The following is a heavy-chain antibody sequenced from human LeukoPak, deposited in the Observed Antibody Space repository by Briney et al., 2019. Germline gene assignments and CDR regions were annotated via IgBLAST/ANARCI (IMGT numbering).Heavy chain of an antibody. D-gene: IGHD2-21*01. CDR2: INPNSGGT. V-gene: IGHV1-2*02. CDR3: ARGIRVRSSDAYDT. CDR1: GYTFTGYY. Sequence: ASVKVSCKASGYTFTGYYIHWVRQAPGQGLEWMGWINPNSGGTNYAQKFQGRVTMTRDTSFSTAYMELSRLRSDDTAVYYCARGIRVRSSDAYDTWGQGTMVTVSS. J-gene: IGHJ3*02.